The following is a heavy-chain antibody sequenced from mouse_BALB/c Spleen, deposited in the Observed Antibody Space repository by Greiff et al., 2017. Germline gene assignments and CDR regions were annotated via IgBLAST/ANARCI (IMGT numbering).Heavy chain of an antibody. CDR1: GFTFSNYW. CDR2: IRLKSNNYAT. V-gene: IGHV6-6*02. D-gene: IGHD2-3*01. J-gene: IGHJ3*01. Sequence: EVQRVESGGGLVQPGGSMKLSCVASGFTFSNYWMNWVRQSPEKGLEWVAEIRLKSNNYATHYAESVKGRFTISRDDSKSSVYLQMNNLRAEDTGIYYCTRDGWFAYWGQGTLVTVSA. CDR3: TRDGWFAY.